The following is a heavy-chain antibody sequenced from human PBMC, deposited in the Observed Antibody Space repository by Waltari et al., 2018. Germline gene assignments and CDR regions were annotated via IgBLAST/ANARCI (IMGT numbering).Heavy chain of an antibody. CDR3: ARLPDYYDSLTDAFDI. D-gene: IGHD3-22*01. Sequence: EVQLVESGGGLIQPGGSLRLSCAASGFTVSSNYMSWVRQAPGKGLEWVSVIYSGGSTYYADSVKGRFTISRDNSKNTLYLQMNSLRAEDTAVYYCARLPDYYDSLTDAFDIWGQGTMVTVSS. CDR2: IYSGGST. J-gene: IGHJ3*02. V-gene: IGHV3-53*01. CDR1: GFTVSSNY.